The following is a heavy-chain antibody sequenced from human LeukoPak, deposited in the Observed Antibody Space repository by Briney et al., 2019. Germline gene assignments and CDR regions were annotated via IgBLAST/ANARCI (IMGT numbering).Heavy chain of an antibody. D-gene: IGHD6-13*01. Sequence: GGSLRLSCAASRFIFQSYAMNWVRQAPGKGLEWVSGISGFGGSTYYAASVKGRFAISRDNSGNALFLQLTNLRVEDSAVYYCARRGGSSWSSFDFWGQGTLVGVSS. V-gene: IGHV3-23*01. CDR3: ARRGGSSWSSFDF. CDR1: RFIFQSYA. J-gene: IGHJ4*02. CDR2: ISGFGGST.